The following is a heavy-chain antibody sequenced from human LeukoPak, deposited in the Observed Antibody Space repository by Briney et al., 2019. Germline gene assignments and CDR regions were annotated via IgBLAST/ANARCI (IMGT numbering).Heavy chain of an antibody. V-gene: IGHV4-38-2*02. J-gene: IGHJ4*02. CDR1: GYSISSGYY. CDR2: IYHSGST. CDR3: ARTLNPTYDSSGYFDY. D-gene: IGHD3-22*01. Sequence: SETLSLTCTVSGYSISSGYYWGWIRQPPGKGLEWIGSIYHSGSTYYNPSLKSRVTISVDTSKNQFSLKLSSVTAADTAVYYCARTLNPTYDSSGYFDYWGQGTLVTVSS.